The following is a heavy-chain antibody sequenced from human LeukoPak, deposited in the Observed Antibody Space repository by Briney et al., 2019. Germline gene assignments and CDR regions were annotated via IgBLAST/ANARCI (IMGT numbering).Heavy chain of an antibody. Sequence: GESLKISCKPSGNRFSDYRIGWVRQMPGKGLEWMAIIYPGDSEIRYSPSFQGQVTISADKSISTVYLQWSRLKASDTAMYYCARRARNSNGYFLYAFDVWGPGTLVTVSS. J-gene: IGHJ3*01. V-gene: IGHV5-51*01. CDR2: IYPGDSEI. D-gene: IGHD3-22*01. CDR1: GNRFSDYR. CDR3: ARRARNSNGYFLYAFDV.